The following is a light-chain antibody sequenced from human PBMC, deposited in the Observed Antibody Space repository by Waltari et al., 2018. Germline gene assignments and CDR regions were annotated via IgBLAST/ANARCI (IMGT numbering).Light chain of an antibody. Sequence: QSVLTQPPSVSEAPRQRVPISCSGSRSNIRNNAVSWYQQLPGKAPKLLIYYDDLLPSGVSDRFSGSKSGTSASLAISGLQSDDEADYYCAVWDDSLNGVVFGGGTKLTVL. CDR1: RSNIRNNA. J-gene: IGLJ2*01. CDR2: YDD. V-gene: IGLV1-36*01. CDR3: AVWDDSLNGVV.